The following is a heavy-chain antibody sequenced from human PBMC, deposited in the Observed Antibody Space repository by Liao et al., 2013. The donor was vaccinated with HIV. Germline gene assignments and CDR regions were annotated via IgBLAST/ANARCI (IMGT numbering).Heavy chain of an antibody. CDR2: IYNSGNT. J-gene: IGHJ4*02. Sequence: QVQLQESGPGLVKPSETLSLTCTVSGGSVSDHYWSWIRQPPGKGLEWIGYIYNSGNTNFNPSLKSQVTISLDTSKNQFSLKLSSVTAADTAVYYCARGGDYDFWSGYWSGFDYWGQGTLVTVSS. D-gene: IGHD3-3*01. CDR1: GGSVSDHY. V-gene: IGHV4-59*08. CDR3: ARGGDYDFWSGYWSGFDY.